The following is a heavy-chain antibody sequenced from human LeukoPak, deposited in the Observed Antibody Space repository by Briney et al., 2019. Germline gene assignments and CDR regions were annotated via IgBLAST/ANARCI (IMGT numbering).Heavy chain of an antibody. CDR1: GYTLTGYY. D-gene: IGHD3-3*01. J-gene: IGHJ4*02. CDR3: ARDGASGYLADY. V-gene: IGHV1-2*02. Sequence: ASVKVSCKASGYTLTGYYMHWVRQVPGQGLEWMGWINPNSGGTNYAQKFQGRVTMTRDTSISTAYMELSRLGSDDTAVYYCARDGASGYLADYWGQGTLVTVSS. CDR2: INPNSGGT.